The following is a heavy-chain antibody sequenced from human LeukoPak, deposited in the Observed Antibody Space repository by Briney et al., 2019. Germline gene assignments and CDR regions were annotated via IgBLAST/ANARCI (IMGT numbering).Heavy chain of an antibody. CDR1: GFTFSSYG. V-gene: IGHV3-30*18. D-gene: IGHD1-26*01. CDR3: AKARWELPFDY. Sequence: GGSLRLSCAVSGFTFSSYGMHWVRQAPGKGLEWVAVISYDGSNKYYADSVKGRFPISRANPKNTLYLKMNSLRAEDTAVYYCAKARWELPFDYWGQGTLVTVSS. CDR2: ISYDGSNK. J-gene: IGHJ4*02.